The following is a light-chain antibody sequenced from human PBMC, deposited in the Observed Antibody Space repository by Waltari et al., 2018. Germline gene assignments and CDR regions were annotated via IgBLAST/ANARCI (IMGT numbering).Light chain of an antibody. CDR3: QQHDNSPRT. Sequence: DIQMTQSPSSLSASVGDRVTITCRASQGISTWLAWYQQKPGKAPKLLIYRASNLETGVPSRFSGSGSGTDFTLIISSLQPEDIATYYCQQHDNSPRTFGQGTKVEIK. CDR2: RAS. CDR1: QGISTW. J-gene: IGKJ1*01. V-gene: IGKV1-33*01.